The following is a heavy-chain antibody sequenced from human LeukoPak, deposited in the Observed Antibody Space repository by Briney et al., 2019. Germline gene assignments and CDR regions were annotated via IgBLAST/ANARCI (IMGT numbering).Heavy chain of an antibody. CDR2: ISWNSGSI. CDR3: AKDSGSIVGATDFDY. CDR1: GFTFDDYA. V-gene: IGHV3-9*01. Sequence: GGSLRLSCAASGFTFDDYAMHWVRQAPGKGLEWVSGISWNSGSIGYADSVKGRFTISRDNAKNSLYLQMNSLRAEDTALYYCAKDSGSIVGATDFDYWGQGTLVTVSS. D-gene: IGHD1-26*01. J-gene: IGHJ4*02.